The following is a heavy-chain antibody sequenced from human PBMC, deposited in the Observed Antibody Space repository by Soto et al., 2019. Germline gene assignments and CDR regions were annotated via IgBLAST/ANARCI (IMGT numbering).Heavy chain of an antibody. D-gene: IGHD4-17*01. CDR1: GFTFSSYP. CDR3: ARAGDDYGRTHGMDV. J-gene: IGHJ6*02. CDR2: ISFDGSKK. V-gene: IGHV3-30-3*01. Sequence: GGSLRLSCAASGFTFSSYPMHWVRQAPGKGLEWVAVISFDGSKKYYADSVKGRFTISRDNAKNSLYLQMNSLRAEDTAVYYCARAGDDYGRTHGMDVWGQGTTVTVSS.